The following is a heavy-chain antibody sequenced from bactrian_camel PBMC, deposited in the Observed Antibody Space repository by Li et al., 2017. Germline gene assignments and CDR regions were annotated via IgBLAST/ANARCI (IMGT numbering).Heavy chain of an antibody. J-gene: IGHJ4*01. V-gene: IGHV3S40*01. D-gene: IGHD1*01. Sequence: VQLVESGGGSVQAGGSLTLSCAASGVRDMTYCMGWFRQAPGKEREGVAALYQGGAKTYIADSVRGRFTISQDSAENTVSLQMNSLKPKDTAMYYCAASRKNLVFGIRERDYDYWGQGTQVTVS. CDR2: LYQGGAKT. CDR1: GVRDMTYC. CDR3: AASRKNLVFGIRERDYDY.